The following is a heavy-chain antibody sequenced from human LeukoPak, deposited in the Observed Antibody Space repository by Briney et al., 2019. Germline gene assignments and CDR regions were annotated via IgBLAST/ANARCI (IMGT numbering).Heavy chain of an antibody. CDR2: IYTSGST. D-gene: IGHD1-26*01. CDR1: GGSISSGSYY. J-gene: IGHJ4*02. CDR3: AAVTRELLFDY. V-gene: IGHV4-61*02. Sequence: SETLSLTCTVSGGSISSGSYYWSWIRQPAGKGLEWIGRIYTSGSTNYNPSLKSRVTISVDTSKNQFSLKLSSVTVADTAVYYCAAVTRELLFDYWGQGTLVTVSS.